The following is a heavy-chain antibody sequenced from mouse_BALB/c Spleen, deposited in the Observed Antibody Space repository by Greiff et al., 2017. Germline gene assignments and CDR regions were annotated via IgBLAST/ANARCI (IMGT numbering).Heavy chain of an antibody. CDR1: GFTFSSFG. J-gene: IGHJ2*01. V-gene: IGHV5-17*02. Sequence: VQLKESGGGLVQPGGSRKLSCAASGFTFSSFGMHWVRQAPEKGLEWVAYISSGSSTIYYADTVKGRFTISRDNPKNTLFLQMTSLRSEDTAMYYCARAYGSSYFDYWGQGTTLTVSS. D-gene: IGHD1-1*01. CDR3: ARAYGSSYFDY. CDR2: ISSGSSTI.